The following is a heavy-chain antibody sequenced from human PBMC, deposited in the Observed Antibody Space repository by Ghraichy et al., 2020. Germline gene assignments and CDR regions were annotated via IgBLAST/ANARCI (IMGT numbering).Heavy chain of an antibody. J-gene: IGHJ4*02. CDR3: AKGSRGYSGYYFDN. CDR2: ISGSGSST. Sequence: GGSLRLSCAASGFSFGGYAMSWVRQAPGKGLEWVSAISGSGSSTYYADSVRVLFTISRDNSMNTLYLQMNTLRAEFTDLYYCAKGSRGYSGYYFDNWGQGILVTVSS. V-gene: IGHV3-23*01. CDR1: GFSFGGYA. D-gene: IGHD5-12*01.